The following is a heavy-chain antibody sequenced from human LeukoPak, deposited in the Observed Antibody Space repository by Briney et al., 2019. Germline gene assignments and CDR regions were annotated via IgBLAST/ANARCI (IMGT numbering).Heavy chain of an antibody. J-gene: IGHJ6*02. D-gene: IGHD6-19*01. CDR2: ISGSGGST. V-gene: IGHV3-23*01. Sequence: GGSLRLSCAASGFTFSSYAMSWVRQAPGKGLEWVSAISGSGGSTYYADSVKGRFTISRDDSKNTLYLQMNSLRAEDTAVYYCAKFMVAVAGMRYYYYGMDVWGQGTTVTVSS. CDR3: AKFMVAVAGMRYYYYGMDV. CDR1: GFTFSSYA.